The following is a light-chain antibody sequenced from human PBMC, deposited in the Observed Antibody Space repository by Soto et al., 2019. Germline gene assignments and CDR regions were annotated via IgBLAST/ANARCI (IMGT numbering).Light chain of an antibody. CDR1: PGISSTY. CDR3: QHVSNSRGT. CDR2: GAS. V-gene: IGKV3-20*01. Sequence: EIVLTQSPGTLSLSPGERATLSCRASPGISSTYLAWYQQKPGQAPRLLIYGASISATGIQDRFSGSGSGTGFTLTISRLEPEDLAVYYGQHVSNSRGTFGGGTKVEIK. J-gene: IGKJ4*01.